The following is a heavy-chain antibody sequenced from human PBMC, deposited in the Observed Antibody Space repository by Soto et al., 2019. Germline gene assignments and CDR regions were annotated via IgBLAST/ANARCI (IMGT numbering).Heavy chain of an antibody. J-gene: IGHJ3*02. CDR2: IKQDGSEK. CDR1: GFTFSSYL. D-gene: IGHD4-17*01. V-gene: IGHV3-7*01. Sequence: GGSLRVSCAVSGFTFSSYLMSWVRQAPGKGLEWVANIKQDGSEKNFVDSVKGRFTISRDNAKNLLYLQMNSLRAEDTAVYHCARKGGAKDAFDIWGQGTMVTVSS. CDR3: ARKGGAKDAFDI.